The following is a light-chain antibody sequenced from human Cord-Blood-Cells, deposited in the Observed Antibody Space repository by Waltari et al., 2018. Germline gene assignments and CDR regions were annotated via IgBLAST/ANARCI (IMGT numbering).Light chain of an antibody. CDR1: SSDAGGYHH. J-gene: IGLJ3*02. Sequence: QSALTQPPSASGSPAQSVTISCTGTSSDAGGYHHVPWYQQHPGKAPKLMIYEVSKRPSGVPDRFSGSKSGNAASLTVSGLQAEDEADYYCSSYAGSNNLGVFGGGTKLTVL. V-gene: IGLV2-8*01. CDR3: SSYAGSNNLGV. CDR2: EVS.